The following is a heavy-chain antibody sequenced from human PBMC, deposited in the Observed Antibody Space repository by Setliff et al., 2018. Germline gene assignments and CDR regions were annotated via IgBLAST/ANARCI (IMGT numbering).Heavy chain of an antibody. CDR2: IKQDGSVK. CDR1: GFTFSSYA. V-gene: IGHV3-7*01. CDR3: ARGGDYCGGECYIPPPDSY. D-gene: IGHD2-21*01. Sequence: GGSLRLSCAASGFTFSSYAMHWVRQAPGKGLEWVANIKQDGSVKNYVDSVRGRFTISRDISKNTLYLQMNSLRPEDTAVYYCARGGDYCGGECYIPPPDSYWGQGTLVTVSS. J-gene: IGHJ4*02.